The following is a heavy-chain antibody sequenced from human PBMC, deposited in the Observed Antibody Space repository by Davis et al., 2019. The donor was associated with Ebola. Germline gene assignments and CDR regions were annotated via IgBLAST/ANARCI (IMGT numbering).Heavy chain of an antibody. J-gene: IGHJ4*02. Sequence: MPSETLSLTCAVYGGSFSGYYWSWIRQPPGKGLEWIGEINHIGSTNYNPSLKSRVTISVDKSKNQFSLKLSSVTAADTAVYYCARVEREGIVYGDGRFDYWGQGTLVTVSS. D-gene: IGHD4-17*01. CDR2: INHIGST. CDR1: GGSFSGYY. CDR3: ARVEREGIVYGDGRFDY. V-gene: IGHV4-34*01.